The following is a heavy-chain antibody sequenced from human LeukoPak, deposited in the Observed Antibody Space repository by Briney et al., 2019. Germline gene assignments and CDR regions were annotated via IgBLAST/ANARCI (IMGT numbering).Heavy chain of an antibody. CDR3: ARARHYYDSSGSLKY. CDR1: GFTFSSYG. Sequence: GGSLRLSCAASGFTFSSYGMHWVRQAPGKGLEWVAVIWYGGSNKYYADSVKGRFTISRDNSKNTLYLQMNSLRAEDTAVYYCARARHYYDSSGSLKYWGQGTLVTVSS. D-gene: IGHD3-22*01. J-gene: IGHJ4*02. V-gene: IGHV3-33*01. CDR2: IWYGGSNK.